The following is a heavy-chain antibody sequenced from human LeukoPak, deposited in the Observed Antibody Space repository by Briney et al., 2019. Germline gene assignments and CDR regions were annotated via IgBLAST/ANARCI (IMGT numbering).Heavy chain of an antibody. J-gene: IGHJ3*02. CDR3: ARWVVITTPDAFDI. D-gene: IGHD3-22*01. V-gene: IGHV1-2*06. CDR2: INPNSGGT. Sequence: ASVKVSCKASGYTFTGYYMHWVRQAPGQGLEWMGRINPNSGGTNYAQKFQGRVTMTRDTSISTAYMELSRLRSDDTAVYYCARWVVITTPDAFDIWGQGTMVTVSS. CDR1: GYTFTGYY.